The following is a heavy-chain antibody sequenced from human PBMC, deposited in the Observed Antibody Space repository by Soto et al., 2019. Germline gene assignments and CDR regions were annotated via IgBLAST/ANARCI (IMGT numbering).Heavy chain of an antibody. CDR2: ISYDGSNK. CDR3: AKDIGGFDY. Sequence: QVQLVESGGGVVQPRRSLRLSCAASGFTFSSYGMHWVRQAPGKGLEWVAVISYDGSNKYYADSVKGRFTISRDNSKNTLYLQMNSLRAEDTAVYYCAKDIGGFDYWGQGTLVTVSS. J-gene: IGHJ4*02. CDR1: GFTFSSYG. V-gene: IGHV3-30*18. D-gene: IGHD1-26*01.